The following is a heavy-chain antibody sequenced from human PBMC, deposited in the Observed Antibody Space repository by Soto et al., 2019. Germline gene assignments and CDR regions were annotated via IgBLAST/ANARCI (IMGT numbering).Heavy chain of an antibody. D-gene: IGHD2-15*01. CDR3: ARPEYCSGGSCRGTYYFDY. Sequence: SETLSLTCTVSGGSISSSSYYWGWIRQPPGKGLEWIGSIYYSGSTYYNPSLKSRVTISVDTSKNQFSLKLSSVTAADTAVYYCARPEYCSGGSCRGTYYFDYWGQGTLVTVSS. V-gene: IGHV4-39*01. CDR2: IYYSGST. CDR1: GGSISSSSYY. J-gene: IGHJ4*02.